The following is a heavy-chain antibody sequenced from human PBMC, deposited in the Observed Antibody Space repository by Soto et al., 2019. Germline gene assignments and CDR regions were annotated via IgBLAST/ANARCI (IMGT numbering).Heavy chain of an antibody. CDR2: IWYDGSNK. D-gene: IGHD6-13*01. CDR1: GFTFSSYG. CDR3: ARVSLGIAAAGTWVLDY. Sequence: QVQLVESGGGVVQPGRSLRLSCAASGFTFSSYGMHWVRQAPGKGLEWVAVIWYDGSNKYYADSVKGRFTISRDNSKNTLYLQMNSLRAEDTAVYYCARVSLGIAAAGTWVLDYWGQGTLVTVSS. J-gene: IGHJ4*02. V-gene: IGHV3-33*01.